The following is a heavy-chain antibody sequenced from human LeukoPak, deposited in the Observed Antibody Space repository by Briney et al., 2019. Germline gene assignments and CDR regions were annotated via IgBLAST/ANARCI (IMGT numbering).Heavy chain of an antibody. CDR1: GFTFSSYG. V-gene: IGHV3-30*02. D-gene: IGHD1-26*01. Sequence: GGSLRLSCAASGFTFSSYGMHWVRQAPGKGLEWVAFIRYDGSNKYYADSVKGRFTISRDNSKNTLYLQMNSLRAEDTAVYYCARHTYSGSSENFDYWGQGTLVTVSS. CDR3: ARHTYSGSSENFDY. CDR2: IRYDGSNK. J-gene: IGHJ4*02.